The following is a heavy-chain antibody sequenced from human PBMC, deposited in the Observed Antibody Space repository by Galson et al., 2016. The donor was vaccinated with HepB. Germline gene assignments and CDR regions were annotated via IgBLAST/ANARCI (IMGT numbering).Heavy chain of an antibody. CDR3: ARVTAATKPFDS. D-gene: IGHD1-26*01. J-gene: IGHJ4*02. CDR2: VNDDASRT. V-gene: IGHV3-74*01. Sequence: LRLSCAASGFTFSNYWIHWVRRAPGRGLEWVSYVNDDASRTHYADSVNGRFTISRDNAENMVYLQMNSLRVDDTAVYYCARVTAATKPFDSWGQGILVTVSS. CDR1: GFTFSNYW.